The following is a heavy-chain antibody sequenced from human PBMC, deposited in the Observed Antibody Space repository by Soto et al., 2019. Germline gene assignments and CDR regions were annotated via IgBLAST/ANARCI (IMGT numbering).Heavy chain of an antibody. CDR2: INPNSGGT. J-gene: IGHJ3*02. Sequence: QVQLVQSGAEVKKPGASVKVSCKASGYTFTGYYMHWVRQAPGQGLEWMGWINPNSGGTNYAQKFQGWVTMTRDTSFSTAYMELSRLRSDDTAVYYCARGLVVVPAAMGDAFDIWGQGTMVTVSS. CDR1: GYTFTGYY. V-gene: IGHV1-2*04. D-gene: IGHD2-2*01. CDR3: ARGLVVVPAAMGDAFDI.